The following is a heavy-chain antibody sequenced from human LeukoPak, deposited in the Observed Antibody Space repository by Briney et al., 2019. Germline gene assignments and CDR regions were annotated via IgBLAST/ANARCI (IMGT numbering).Heavy chain of an antibody. CDR3: ATRDSGSYHHDVFEI. CDR2: IYPLDSDT. CDR1: GYTFTNYW. Sequence: GESLKVSWQGSGYTFTNYWIGWVRQLPGKGLEWMGIIYPLDSDTRYSPSFQGQVNISADKSINTAYLQWSTLKASDTAMYYCATRDSGSYHHDVFEIWGQGTMVSVSS. J-gene: IGHJ3*02. V-gene: IGHV5-51*01. D-gene: IGHD1-26*01.